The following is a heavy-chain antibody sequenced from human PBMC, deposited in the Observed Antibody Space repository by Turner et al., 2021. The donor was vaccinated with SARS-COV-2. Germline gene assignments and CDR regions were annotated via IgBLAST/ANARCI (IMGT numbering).Heavy chain of an antibody. CDR1: GFTFSSYG. CDR3: ATRIVVVVTATNAFDY. J-gene: IGHJ4*02. CDR2: ISYDGSNK. V-gene: IGHV3-30*03. Sequence: QVQLVESGGGVVQPGRSLRLACAAPGFTFSSYGMHWVRQAPGKGLEWVAVISYDGSNKYYADSVKGRFTISRDNSKNTLYLQMNSLRAEDTAVYYCATRIVVVVTATNAFDYWGQGTLVTVSS. D-gene: IGHD2-15*01.